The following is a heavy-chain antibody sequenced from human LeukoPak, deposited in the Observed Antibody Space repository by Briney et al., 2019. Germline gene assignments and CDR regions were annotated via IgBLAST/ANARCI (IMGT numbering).Heavy chain of an antibody. D-gene: IGHD5-18*01. Sequence: SETLSLTCTVSGYSISSGYYWGWIRQPPGKGLEWIGSIYHSGSTYYNPSLKSRVTISVDTSKNQFSLKLSSVTAADTAVYYCARGPYSYGPFDYWGQGALVTVSS. CDR2: IYHSGST. CDR1: GYSISSGYY. V-gene: IGHV4-38-2*02. CDR3: ARGPYSYGPFDY. J-gene: IGHJ4*02.